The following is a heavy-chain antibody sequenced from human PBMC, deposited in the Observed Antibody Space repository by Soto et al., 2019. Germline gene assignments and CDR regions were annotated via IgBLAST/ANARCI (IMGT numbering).Heavy chain of an antibody. V-gene: IGHV4-39*01. CDR2: MLSSRLT. D-gene: IGHD3-16*01. CDR3: AARNVSLSGPYGIHV. J-gene: IGHJ6*02. Sequence: SETLSLTCRDSGYSVTSSDYYWGWVRQPQGKGVQVSVSMLSSRLTYYNPSLNSRVILTVKASTKQYFVRQISVTAADTAVYYCAARNVSLSGPYGIHVWGQGTTVTVSS. CDR1: GYSVTSSDYY.